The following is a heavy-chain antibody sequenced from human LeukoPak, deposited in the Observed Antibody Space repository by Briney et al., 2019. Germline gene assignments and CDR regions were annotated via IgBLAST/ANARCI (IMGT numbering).Heavy chain of an antibody. D-gene: IGHD3-3*01. CDR3: ARPFTIFRGFDC. CDR1: GYSISSGYY. CDR2: IYHSGST. V-gene: IGHV4-38-2*02. Sequence: SETLSLTCTVSGYSISSGYYWGWIRQPPGKGLEWIGSIYHSGSTYYNPSLKSRVTISVDTSKNQFSLKLSSVTAADTAVYYCARPFTIFRGFDCWGQGTLVTVSS. J-gene: IGHJ4*02.